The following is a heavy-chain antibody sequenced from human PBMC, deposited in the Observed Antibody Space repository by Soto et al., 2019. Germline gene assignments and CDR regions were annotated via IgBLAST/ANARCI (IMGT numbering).Heavy chain of an antibody. J-gene: IGHJ6*03. CDR1: GDSMSSYF. Sequence: SETLSLTCTVSGDSMSSYFWSWIRQPPGKGLEWIGYFYYSGSTNYNPSLKSRVTISVDTSKNQFSLKLSSVTAADTAVYYCASSSGMVRGVIPTYYYMDVWGKGTTVTVSS. CDR2: FYYSGST. CDR3: ASSSGMVRGVIPTYYYMDV. D-gene: IGHD3-10*01. V-gene: IGHV4-59*08.